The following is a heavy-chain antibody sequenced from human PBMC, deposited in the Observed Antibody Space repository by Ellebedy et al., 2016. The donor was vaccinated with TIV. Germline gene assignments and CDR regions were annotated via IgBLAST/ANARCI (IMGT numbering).Heavy chain of an antibody. Sequence: SETLSLXXTVSGGSISSYYWSWIRQPPGKGLEWIGYIYYSGSTNYNPSLKSRVTISVDTSKNQFSLKLSSVTAADTAVYYCARGIDYYDSSGLGYWGQGTLVTVSS. CDR2: IYYSGST. CDR1: GGSISSYY. D-gene: IGHD3-22*01. CDR3: ARGIDYYDSSGLGY. V-gene: IGHV4-59*01. J-gene: IGHJ4*02.